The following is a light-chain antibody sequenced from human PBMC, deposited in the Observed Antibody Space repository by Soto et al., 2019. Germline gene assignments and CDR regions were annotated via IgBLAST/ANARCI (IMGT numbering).Light chain of an antibody. J-gene: IGLJ1*01. CDR2: DVN. CDR1: ASDVGDYNY. Sequence: QSALTQPRSVSGSPEQSVTISCTGSASDVGDYNYVSWYQRQPGKAPKLVIYDVNKRPSGVPDRFSGSKSGNAASLTISGLQAEDEADYYCCSFAGSHTLYVFGTGTKVTVL. V-gene: IGLV2-11*01. CDR3: CSFAGSHTLYV.